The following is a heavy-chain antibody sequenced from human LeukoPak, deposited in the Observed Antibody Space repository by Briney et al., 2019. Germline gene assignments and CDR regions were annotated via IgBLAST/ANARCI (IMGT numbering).Heavy chain of an antibody. CDR1: GFTFSTYA. CDR3: ARDSYDSEDY. D-gene: IGHD3-3*01. CDR2: IYSGGST. J-gene: IGHJ4*02. Sequence: GGSLRLSCAASGFTFSTYAMSWVRQAPGKGLEWVSVIYSGGSTYYADSVKGRFTISRDNSKNTLYLQMNSLRAEDTAVYYCARDSYDSEDYWGQGTLVTVSS. V-gene: IGHV3-66*01.